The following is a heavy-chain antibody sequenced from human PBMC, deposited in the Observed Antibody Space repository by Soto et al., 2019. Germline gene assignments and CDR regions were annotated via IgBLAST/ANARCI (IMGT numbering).Heavy chain of an antibody. V-gene: IGHV3-23*01. CDR1: GFTFSNYA. J-gene: IGHJ3*01. CDR2: ISSSGNGT. D-gene: IGHD3-10*01. Sequence: VQLLESGGGLVQPGGSLRLSCAASGFTFSNYAMSWVRQAPGKGPEWVSFISSSGNGTYYADSVKGRFTISRDNSKNTLYVQMNNLRAEDTAMYYCAKRFFGSGSPPGAFDVWGQGTMVTVSS. CDR3: AKRFFGSGSPPGAFDV.